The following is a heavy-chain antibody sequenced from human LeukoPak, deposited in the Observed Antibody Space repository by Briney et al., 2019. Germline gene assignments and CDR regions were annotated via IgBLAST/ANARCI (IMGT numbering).Heavy chain of an antibody. CDR1: GYTFTGYY. V-gene: IGHV1-2*02. Sequence: ASVKVSCKASGYTFTGYYMHWARQAPGQGLEWMGWINPNSGGTNYAQKFQGRVTMTRDTSISTAYMELSRLRSDDTAVYYCARGSITIFGVVPTPFDPWGQGTLVTVSS. D-gene: IGHD3-3*01. J-gene: IGHJ5*02. CDR3: ARGSITIFGVVPTPFDP. CDR2: INPNSGGT.